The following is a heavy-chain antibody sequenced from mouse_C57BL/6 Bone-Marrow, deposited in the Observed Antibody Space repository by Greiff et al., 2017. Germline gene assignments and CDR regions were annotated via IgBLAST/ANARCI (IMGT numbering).Heavy chain of an antibody. CDR3: ARWGLRRAVLFDY. V-gene: IGHV1-54*01. CDR1: GYAFTNYL. CDR2: INPGSGGT. J-gene: IGHJ3*01. D-gene: IGHD2-2*01. Sequence: VQLQQSGAELVRPGTSVKVSCKASGYAFTNYLIEWVKQRPGQGLEWIGVINPGSGGTNYNEKFKGKATLTADKSSSTAYMQLSSLTSEDSAVYFCARWGLRRAVLFDYWGQGTLVTVSA.